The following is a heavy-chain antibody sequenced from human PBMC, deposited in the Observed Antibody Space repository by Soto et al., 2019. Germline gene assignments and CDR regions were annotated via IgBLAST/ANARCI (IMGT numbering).Heavy chain of an antibody. Sequence: QVQLVQSGAEVKKPGASVKVSCKATGYTFGSYAMIWVRQAPGQGLEWMGYISAYTGKTNYAQKLQGRVTMATDTSTSTAYVELTSLRSDDTAVYYCAREIWSSSGPQNFFDYWGQGTLVTVSS. D-gene: IGHD6-25*01. CDR1: GYTFGSYA. J-gene: IGHJ4*02. CDR3: AREIWSSSGPQNFFDY. V-gene: IGHV1-18*01. CDR2: ISAYTGKT.